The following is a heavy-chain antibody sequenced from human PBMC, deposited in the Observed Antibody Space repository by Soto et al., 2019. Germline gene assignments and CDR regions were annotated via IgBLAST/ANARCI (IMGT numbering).Heavy chain of an antibody. J-gene: IGHJ4*02. CDR3: ATQQWLVERFDY. Sequence: QLQLQESGPGLVKPSETLSLTCTVSGGSISSSSYYWGWIRQPPGQGLEWIVSIYSSGSTYYNQSFKVRITISVDTFKNQSSQKLSSVTAADTAVYYCATQQWLVERFDYWGQGTLVTVSS. CDR2: IYSSGST. V-gene: IGHV4-39*01. CDR1: GGSISSSSYY. D-gene: IGHD6-19*01.